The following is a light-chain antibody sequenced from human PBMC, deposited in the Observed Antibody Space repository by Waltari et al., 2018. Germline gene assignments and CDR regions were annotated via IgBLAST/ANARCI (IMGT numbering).Light chain of an antibody. CDR1: TSTIGGNS. CDR3: ATWDDSLSVYV. CDR2: SSH. Sequence: LTQPPSASGTPGQRVTISCSGSTSTIGGNSVHWYQQLPGTAPKLLMYSSHQRPSGGPDGVSGSKSGTSASLAISELQSDDEGDYYCATWDDSLSVYVFGSGTTVTVL. V-gene: IGLV1-44*01. J-gene: IGLJ6*01.